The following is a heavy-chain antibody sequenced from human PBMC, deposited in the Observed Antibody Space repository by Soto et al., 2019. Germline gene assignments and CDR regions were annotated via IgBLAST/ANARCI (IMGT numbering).Heavy chain of an antibody. CDR1: GYTFTRYY. D-gene: IGHD2-2*02. Sequence: GASVKVSCKASGYTFTRYYIHWVLQAPGQGLEWMGIINPSGGSTSYAQKFQGRVTMTRDTSTSTVYMELSSLRSEDTAVYYCARERGTSCYNTWGQGTLVTVSS. J-gene: IGHJ4*02. CDR3: ARERGTSCYNT. CDR2: INPSGGST. V-gene: IGHV1-46*01.